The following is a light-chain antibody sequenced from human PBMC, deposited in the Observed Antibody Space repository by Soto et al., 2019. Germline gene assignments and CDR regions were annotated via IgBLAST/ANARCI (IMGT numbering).Light chain of an antibody. CDR2: EVS. CDR1: SSDLGGYNY. Sequence: QSALTQPASVSRSPGQSLTISCTGTSSDLGGYNYVSWYQQHPGKAPKVIIYEVSNRPSGVSDRFSSSKSGNTASLTISGLQAEDEADYYCSSYTRSTTLGVVFGAGTKLTVL. V-gene: IGLV2-14*01. J-gene: IGLJ2*01. CDR3: SSYTRSTTLGVV.